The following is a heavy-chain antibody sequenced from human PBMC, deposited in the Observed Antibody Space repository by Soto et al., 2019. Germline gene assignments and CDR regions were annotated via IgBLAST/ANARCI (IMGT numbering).Heavy chain of an antibody. CDR2: ISYDGSNK. CDR3: ARWGCTNGVCYNLAYYYYGMDV. D-gene: IGHD2-8*01. Sequence: PGGSLRLSCAASGFTFSSYAMHWVRQAPGKGLEWVAVISYDGSNKYYADSVKGRFTISRDNSKNTLYLQMNSLRAEDTAVYYCARWGCTNGVCYNLAYYYYGMDVWGQGTTVTVSS. V-gene: IGHV3-30-3*01. J-gene: IGHJ6*02. CDR1: GFTFSSYA.